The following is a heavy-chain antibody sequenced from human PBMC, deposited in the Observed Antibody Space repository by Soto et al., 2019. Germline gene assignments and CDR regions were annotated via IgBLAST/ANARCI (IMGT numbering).Heavy chain of an antibody. D-gene: IGHD2-2*01. CDR1: GFTFSYYY. V-gene: IGHV3-11*06. CDR3: ARDCSSTSCYGYYYYGMDV. Sequence: GGSLRLSCAASGFTFSYYYMSGIRQAPGKGLEWVSYISSSSSYTNYADSVKGRFTISRDNAKNSLYLQMNSLRAEDTAVYYCARDCSSTSCYGYYYYGMDVWGQGTTVTVSS. J-gene: IGHJ6*02. CDR2: ISSSSSYT.